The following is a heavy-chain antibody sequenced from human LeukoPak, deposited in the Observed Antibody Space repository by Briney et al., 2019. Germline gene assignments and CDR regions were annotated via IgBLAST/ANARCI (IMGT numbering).Heavy chain of an antibody. D-gene: IGHD6-13*01. J-gene: IGHJ4*02. CDR1: GFTFSGYA. Sequence: GGSLRLSCSASGFTFSGYAMHWVRQAPGKGLEYVSAIISNGESTYYSDSVKDRFTISRDNSKNTLYLQMSSLRPEDTAVYYCVKSASTWYLFDYWGQGILVTVSS. CDR2: IISNGEST. V-gene: IGHV3-64*03. CDR3: VKSASTWYLFDY.